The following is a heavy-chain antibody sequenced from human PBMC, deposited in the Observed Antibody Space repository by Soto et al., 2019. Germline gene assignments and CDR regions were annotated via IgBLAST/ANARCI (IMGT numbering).Heavy chain of an antibody. V-gene: IGHV4-4*07. CDR3: ARGTIFGVVNGFDP. CDR2: IYTSGST. CDR1: GGSISSYY. Sequence: QVQLQESGPGLVKPSETLSLTCTGSGGSISSYYWSWIRQPAGKGLEWIGRIYTSGSTNYNPSLKSRVTMSVDTSKNQFSLKLSSVTAADTAVYYCARGTIFGVVNGFDPWGQGTLVTVSS. D-gene: IGHD3-3*01. J-gene: IGHJ5*02.